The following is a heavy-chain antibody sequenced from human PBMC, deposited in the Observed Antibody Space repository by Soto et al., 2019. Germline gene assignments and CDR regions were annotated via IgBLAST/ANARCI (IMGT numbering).Heavy chain of an antibody. Sequence: EVQLVESGGGLVQPGGSLRLSCAASGFTFSSYSMNWVRQAPGKGLEWVSYISSSSSTIYYADSVKGRFTISRDNAKNSLYLQMNSLRDEDTAVYYCARDLTMIVVVDKITQGYWGQGTLVTVSS. V-gene: IGHV3-48*02. CDR1: GFTFSSYS. D-gene: IGHD3-22*01. CDR3: ARDLTMIVVVDKITQGY. CDR2: ISSSSSTI. J-gene: IGHJ4*02.